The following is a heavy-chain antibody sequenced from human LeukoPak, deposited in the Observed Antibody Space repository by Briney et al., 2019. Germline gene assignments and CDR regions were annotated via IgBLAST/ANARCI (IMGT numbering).Heavy chain of an antibody. D-gene: IGHD6-19*01. CDR1: GGSISSGDFY. CDR3: ARHVLDGIAVALVDY. V-gene: IGHV4-30-4*01. CDR2: IHYTGST. J-gene: IGHJ4*02. Sequence: SETLSLTCTVSGGSISSGDFYWSWIRQPPGKGLEWIGYIHYTGSTFYNPSLKSRINISVDTSKNQFSLKLSSVTAADTAVYYCARHVLDGIAVALVDYWGQGTLVTVSS.